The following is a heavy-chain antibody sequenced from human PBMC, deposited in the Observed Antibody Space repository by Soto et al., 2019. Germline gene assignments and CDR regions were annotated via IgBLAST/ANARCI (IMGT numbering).Heavy chain of an antibody. CDR2: TYYRSKWYN. Sequence: QVPLQQSGPGLVKPSQTFSLTCAISGDSVSSNSAAWNWIRQSPSRGLEWLGRTYYRSKWYNDYAVSVKSRITINPDTSKNQFSLQLNSVTPEDTAVYYCARGVLSIVGATRWFDPWGQGTLVTVSS. V-gene: IGHV6-1*01. J-gene: IGHJ5*02. D-gene: IGHD1-26*01. CDR3: ARGVLSIVGATRWFDP. CDR1: GDSVSSNSAA.